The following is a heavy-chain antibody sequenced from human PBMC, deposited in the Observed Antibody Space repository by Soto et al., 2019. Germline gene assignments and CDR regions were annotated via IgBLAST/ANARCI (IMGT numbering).Heavy chain of an antibody. CDR3: ARDGQRRFLKY. CDR2: IWSDGSNK. V-gene: IGHV3-33*01. CDR1: GFTFSSYD. J-gene: IGHJ4*02. D-gene: IGHD3-3*01. Sequence: PGGSLRLSCAASGFTFSSYDMHWVRQAPGKGVEWVAAIWSDGSNKYYAESVKGRFTISRDNSKNTLYLEMNSLKGDDTAVYYCARDGQRRFLKYWGQGTLVTVSS.